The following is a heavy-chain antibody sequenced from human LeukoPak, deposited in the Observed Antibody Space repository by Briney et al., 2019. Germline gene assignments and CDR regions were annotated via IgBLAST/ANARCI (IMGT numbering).Heavy chain of an antibody. CDR2: IFWNDDR. J-gene: IGHJ4*02. CDR1: GFSLGASSVG. D-gene: IGHD3-10*01. V-gene: IGHV2-5*01. CDR3: AHSEGRGGITPLIFDY. Sequence: SGPTLVKPPQTLTLTCTFSGFSLGASSVGVGWIRQPPGKALEWLALIFWNDDRRYSPSLNSRGTITKDTSKNQVVLTMTNMDPVDTATYYCAHSEGRGGITPLIFDYWGQGTLVTVSS.